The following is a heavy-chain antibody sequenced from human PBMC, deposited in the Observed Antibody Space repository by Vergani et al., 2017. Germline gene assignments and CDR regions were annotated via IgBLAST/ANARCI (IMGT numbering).Heavy chain of an antibody. CDR1: GFTFSNSA. V-gene: IGHV1-58*02. Sequence: QMQLVQSGPEVKKPGTSVKVSCKSSGFTFSNSAMQWVRQAREQRLEWIGWIVVGSGNTNYAQKFQERVTITRDMSTSTAYMELSSLRSEDTAVYYCARSIVVVPAAMSFDPWGQGTLVTVSS. J-gene: IGHJ5*02. CDR3: ARSIVVVPAAMSFDP. CDR2: IVVGSGNT. D-gene: IGHD2-2*01.